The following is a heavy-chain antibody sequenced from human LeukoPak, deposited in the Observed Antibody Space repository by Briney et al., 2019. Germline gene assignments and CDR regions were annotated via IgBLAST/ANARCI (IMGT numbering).Heavy chain of an antibody. CDR2: INPNSGGT. J-gene: IGHJ5*02. D-gene: IGHD3-9*01. V-gene: IGHV1-2*02. CDR3: ARDLNTYYDILTGYSTDNWFDP. Sequence: GASVKVSCKASGYTFTGYYMHWVRQAPGQGLEWMGWINPNSGGTNYAQKFQGRVTMTRDTSISTAYMELSRLRSDDTAVYYCARDLNTYYDILTGYSTDNWFDPWGQGTLVTVSS. CDR1: GYTFTGYY.